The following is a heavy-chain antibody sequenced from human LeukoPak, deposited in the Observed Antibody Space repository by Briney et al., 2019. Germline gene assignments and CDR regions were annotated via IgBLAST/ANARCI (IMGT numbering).Heavy chain of an antibody. D-gene: IGHD1-26*01. CDR3: AKEPRGRDSDY. V-gene: IGHV3-30*02. CDR1: GFTFSSSG. J-gene: IGHJ4*02. Sequence: GGSLRLSCAAAGFTFSSSGMHWVRQAPGKGLEWVAFIRYDGTSKYYADSVKGRFTISRDNSKNTVYLQMNSIRAEETAGYCCAKEPRGRDSDYWGERTLVTVSS. CDR2: IRYDGTSK.